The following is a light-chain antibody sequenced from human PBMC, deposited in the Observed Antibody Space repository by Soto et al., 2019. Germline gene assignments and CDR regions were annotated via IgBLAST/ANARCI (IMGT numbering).Light chain of an antibody. Sequence: DIQMTQSPSTLSASLGYRVTITCRASQSISRLLAWYQQKPGKAPKVLIYDASNLESGVPSRFSGSGSGTEFTLTISSLQSDDFATYYCQHYNSYSMYTFGQGTKLEI. CDR2: DAS. J-gene: IGKJ2*01. CDR1: QSISRL. V-gene: IGKV1-5*01. CDR3: QHYNSYSMYT.